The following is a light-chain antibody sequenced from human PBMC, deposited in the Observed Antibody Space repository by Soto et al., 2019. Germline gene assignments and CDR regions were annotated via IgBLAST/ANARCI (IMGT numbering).Light chain of an antibody. CDR3: QKYNIVPLT. CDR1: QGISNY. CDR2: AAS. V-gene: IGKV1-27*01. J-gene: IGKJ4*01. Sequence: DIQMTQSPSSLSVSVGDRVTITCRASQGISNYLAWYQQKPGKVPKLLIYAASTLQSGVPSRFSGSGSGTDFTLTISGLQPEDVATYFCQKYNIVPLTFGGGTKVEIK.